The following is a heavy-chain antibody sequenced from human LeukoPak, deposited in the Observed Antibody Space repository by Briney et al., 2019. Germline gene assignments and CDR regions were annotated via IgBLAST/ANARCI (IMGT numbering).Heavy chain of an antibody. CDR1: GYIFTIYW. CDR3: ARHHGSSPKAFDM. V-gene: IGHV5-51*01. D-gene: IGHD2-2*03. CDR2: IYPGYSDT. Sequence: GESLKISCKGSGYIFTIYWIGWVRQMPGKGLEWMGIIYPGYSDTRYSPSFQGQDTISADKSITTAYQQWSSLKASDTAMYYCARHHGSSPKAFDMRGQGTMVTVSS. J-gene: IGHJ3*02.